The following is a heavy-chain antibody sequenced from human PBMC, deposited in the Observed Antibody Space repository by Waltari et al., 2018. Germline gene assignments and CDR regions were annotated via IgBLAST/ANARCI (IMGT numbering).Heavy chain of an antibody. V-gene: IGHV4-39*07. CDR2: IYYSGST. CDR3: AREGYSSGWYDY. CDR1: GGSISSSSYY. Sequence: QLQLQESGPGLVKPSETLSLTCTVSGGSISSSSYYWGWIRQPPGKGLAWIGSIYYSGSTYYNPSLKSRVTISVDTSKNQFSLKLSSVTAADTAVYYCAREGYSSGWYDYWGQGTLVTVSS. D-gene: IGHD6-19*01. J-gene: IGHJ4*02.